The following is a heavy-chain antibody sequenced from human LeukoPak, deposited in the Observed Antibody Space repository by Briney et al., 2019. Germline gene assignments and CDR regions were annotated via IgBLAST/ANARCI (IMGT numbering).Heavy chain of an antibody. V-gene: IGHV4-4*07. D-gene: IGHD2-2*01. J-gene: IGHJ6*03. Sequence: SETLSLTCTVSGCSISNYYWSWIRQPAGKGLEWIGRIYTSGTADYNPSLKSRVTMSVDTSKNQFSLRLSSVTAADTAVYYCAREYQVTYYYYYYMDVWGKGTTVTVSS. CDR2: IYTSGTA. CDR1: GCSISNYY. CDR3: AREYQVTYYYYYYMDV.